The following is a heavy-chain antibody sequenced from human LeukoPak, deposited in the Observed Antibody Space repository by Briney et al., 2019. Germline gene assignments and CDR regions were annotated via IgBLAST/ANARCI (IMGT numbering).Heavy chain of an antibody. Sequence: PSETLSLTCSVSGGSISSYYWSWVRQPPGKGLEWIGYIYNSGSTKYNPSLKSRVTASVDTSKNQFSLKLSSVTAADTAVYYCARARPDTAMAVDYWGQGTLVTVSS. CDR2: IYNSGST. V-gene: IGHV4-59*01. D-gene: IGHD5-18*01. CDR1: GGSISSYY. CDR3: ARARPDTAMAVDY. J-gene: IGHJ4*02.